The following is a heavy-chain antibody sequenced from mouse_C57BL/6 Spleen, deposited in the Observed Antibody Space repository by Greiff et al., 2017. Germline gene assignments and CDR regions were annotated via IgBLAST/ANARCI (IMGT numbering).Heavy chain of an antibody. CDR2: IYPGDGDT. V-gene: IGHV1-82*01. J-gene: IGHJ2*01. Sequence: QVQLLQSGPELVKPGASVKISCKASGYAFSSSWMNWVKQRPGKGLEWIGRIYPGDGDTNYNGKFKGQATLTADKSSSTAYMQLSSLTSEDSAVXFCAGGDGSSYFDDWGQGTTLTVSS. CDR1: GYAFSSSW. D-gene: IGHD1-1*01. CDR3: AGGDGSSYFDD.